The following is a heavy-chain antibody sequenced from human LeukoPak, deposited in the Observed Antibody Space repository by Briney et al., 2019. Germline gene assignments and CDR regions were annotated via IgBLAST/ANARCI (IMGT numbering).Heavy chain of an antibody. CDR1: GGSITNSF. J-gene: IGHJ4*02. CDR3: ARAPAGCGGTCAFDY. CDR2: IYSSGRT. V-gene: IGHV4-4*07. D-gene: IGHD2-15*01. Sequence: PSETLSLTCTVSGGSITNSFWSWIRQPAGKGLEWLGRIYSSGRTNYNPSLKSRVTLSLDTSKNQISLKLTSVTAADTAVYYCARAPAGCGGTCAFDYWGQGALVTVS.